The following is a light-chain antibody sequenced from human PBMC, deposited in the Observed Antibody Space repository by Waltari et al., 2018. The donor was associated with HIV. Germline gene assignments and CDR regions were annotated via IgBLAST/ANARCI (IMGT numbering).Light chain of an antibody. J-gene: IGKJ4*01. V-gene: IGKV1-17*01. CDR2: SAA. CDR1: QAIRND. Sequence: DIQMTQSPSSLSASVGDRVTITCRASQAIRNDVAWFQQKPGKAPKRLIYSAASLQSGVPSRFSGGGSGTEFTLTISSLQPEDSATYFCLQHNGYPHTFGGGTKVEIK. CDR3: LQHNGYPHT.